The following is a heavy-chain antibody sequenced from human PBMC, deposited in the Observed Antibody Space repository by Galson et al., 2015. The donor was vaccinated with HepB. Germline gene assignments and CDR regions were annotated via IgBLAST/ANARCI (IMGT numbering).Heavy chain of an antibody. V-gene: IGHV3-66*01. CDR2: IDTRGVV. J-gene: IGHJ2*01. CDR1: GFFVSNYY. CDR3: SRDRGYFDL. Sequence: SLRLSCAASGFFVSNYYMNWVRQAPGTGLEWVSSIDTRGVVRYVDSVKGRFTISRDSSKNTLDLQINNLRAEDTAAYFWSRDRGYFDLWGRGTLVTVSS.